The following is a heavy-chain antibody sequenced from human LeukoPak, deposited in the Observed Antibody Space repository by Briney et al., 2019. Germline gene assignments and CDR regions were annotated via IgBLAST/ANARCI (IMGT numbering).Heavy chain of an antibody. CDR1: GFTFSSYS. Sequence: ESGGGLVKPGGSLRLSCAASGFTFSSYSMNWVRQAPGKGLEWVSSISSSSSYIYYADSVKGRFTISRDNAKNSLYLQMNSLRAEDTAVYYCAKMDGKWLRVNYYMDVWGKGTTVTVSS. CDR3: AKMDGKWLRVNYYMDV. CDR2: ISSSSSYI. D-gene: IGHD5-12*01. J-gene: IGHJ6*03. V-gene: IGHV3-21*01.